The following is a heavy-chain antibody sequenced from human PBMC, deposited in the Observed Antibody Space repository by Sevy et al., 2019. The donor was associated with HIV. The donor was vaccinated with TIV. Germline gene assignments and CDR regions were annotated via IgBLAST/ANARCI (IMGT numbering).Heavy chain of an antibody. J-gene: IGHJ4*02. CDR3: ARDYDFWSGSQSFDY. CDR1: GFTFSDYY. CDR2: ISSSGSTI. D-gene: IGHD3-3*01. Sequence: GSLRLSCAASGFTFSDYYMSWIRQAPGKGLEWVSYISSSGSTIYYADSVKGRFTISRDNAKNSLYLQMNSLRAEDTAVYYCARDYDFWSGSQSFDYWGQGTLVTVSS. V-gene: IGHV3-11*04.